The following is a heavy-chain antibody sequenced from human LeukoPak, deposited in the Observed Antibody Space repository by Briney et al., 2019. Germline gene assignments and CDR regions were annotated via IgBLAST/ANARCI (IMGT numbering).Heavy chain of an antibody. CDR1: GFTFSSSW. Sequence: GGSLRLSCVGSGFTFSSSWMGWVRQAPGKGLEWVSAISGSGGSTYYADSVKGRFTISRDNSKNTLYLQMNSLRAEDTAVYYCAKAYFLTGYSDYWGQGTLVTVSS. D-gene: IGHD3/OR15-3a*01. CDR3: AKAYFLTGYSDY. V-gene: IGHV3-23*01. CDR2: ISGSGGST. J-gene: IGHJ4*02.